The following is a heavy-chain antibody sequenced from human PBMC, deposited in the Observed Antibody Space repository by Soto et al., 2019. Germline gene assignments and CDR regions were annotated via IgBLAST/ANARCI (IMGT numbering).Heavy chain of an antibody. J-gene: IGHJ4*02. Sequence: QVQLVQSGAEVKKPGSSVKVSCKASGGTFSSYTISWVRQAPGQGLEWMGRIIPILGIANYAQKFQGRVKITADKSTSTAYMELSSLRSEDTAVYYCARGGSGYLFDYWGQGTLVTVSS. V-gene: IGHV1-69*02. CDR1: GGTFSSYT. CDR2: IIPILGIA. CDR3: ARGGSGYLFDY. D-gene: IGHD3-10*01.